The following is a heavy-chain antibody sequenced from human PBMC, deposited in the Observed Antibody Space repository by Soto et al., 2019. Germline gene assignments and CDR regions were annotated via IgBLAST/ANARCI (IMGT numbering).Heavy chain of an antibody. Sequence: GASVKVSCKASGGTFSSYAISWVRQAPGQGLEWMGEIIPIFGTANYAQKFQGRVTITADESTSTAYMELSSLRSEDTAVYYCARPSREIQPHTYYDFWSGTTPDYYGMDVWGQGTTVTVSS. V-gene: IGHV1-69*13. D-gene: IGHD3-3*01. CDR3: ARPSREIQPHTYYDFWSGTTPDYYGMDV. CDR1: GGTFSSYA. CDR2: IIPIFGTA. J-gene: IGHJ6*02.